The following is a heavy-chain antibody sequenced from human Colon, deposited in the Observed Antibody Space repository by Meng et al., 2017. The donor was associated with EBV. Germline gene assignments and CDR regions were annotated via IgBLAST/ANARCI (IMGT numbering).Heavy chain of an antibody. CDR3: ARQATGYCSGGSCYSGSIFNY. V-gene: IGHV4-30-4*01. CDR2: IYYSGST. J-gene: IGHJ4*02. Sequence: QVQRQESGPGLVQPSQTLSLTCTVSGGSISSGDYYWSWIRQPPGKGLEWIGYIYYSGSTHYNPSLKSRVTISVDTSKNQFSLKVSSVTAADTAVYYCARQATGYCSGGSCYSGSIFNYWGQGTLVTVSS. D-gene: IGHD2-15*01. CDR1: GGSISSGDYY.